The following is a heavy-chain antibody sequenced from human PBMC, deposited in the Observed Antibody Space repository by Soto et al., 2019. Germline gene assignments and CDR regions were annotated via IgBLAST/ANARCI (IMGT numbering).Heavy chain of an antibody. J-gene: IGHJ4*02. D-gene: IGHD7-27*01. V-gene: IGHV4-30-4*01. CDR3: ARGPNGDKGEY. Sequence: PSETLSLTCTVSGGSISSNYYYWSWIRQSPGTGLEWIGHIYDSGNTYSNPSLKSRVTISIDMSRNQFSLKLSSVTAADTAVYYCARGPNGDKGEYWGQGTLVTVS. CDR2: IYDSGNT. CDR1: GGSISSNYYY.